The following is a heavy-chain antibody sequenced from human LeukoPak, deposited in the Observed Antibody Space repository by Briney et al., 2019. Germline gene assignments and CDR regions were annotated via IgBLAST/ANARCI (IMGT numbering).Heavy chain of an antibody. Sequence: SVMVSCKASGGTFSSYAISWVRQAPGQGLEWMGGIIPIFGTANYAQKFQGRVTITADESTSTAYMELSSLRSGDTAVYYCARGVGGGWIPGGGMDVWGQGTTVTVSS. J-gene: IGHJ6*02. CDR3: ARGVGGGWIPGGGMDV. D-gene: IGHD3-16*01. CDR1: GGTFSSYA. V-gene: IGHV1-69*13. CDR2: IIPIFGTA.